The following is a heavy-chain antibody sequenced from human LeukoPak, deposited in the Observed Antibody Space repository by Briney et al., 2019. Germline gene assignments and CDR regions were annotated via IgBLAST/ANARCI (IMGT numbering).Heavy chain of an antibody. J-gene: IGHJ4*02. V-gene: IGHV3-23*01. D-gene: IGHD3-22*01. CDR3: AKDEQHKYYYDSSGYYGYDY. CDR1: GFTFSSYA. CDR2: VSGSGSST. Sequence: GGSLRLSCAASGFTFSSYAMSWVRQAPGKGLEWVSAVSGSGSSTYYADSVKGRFTISRDNSKNTLYLQMNSLRAEDTAVYYCAKDEQHKYYYDSSGYYGYDYWGQGTLVTVS.